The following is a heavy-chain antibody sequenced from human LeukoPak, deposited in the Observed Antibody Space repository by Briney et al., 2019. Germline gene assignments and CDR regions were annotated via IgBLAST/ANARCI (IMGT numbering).Heavy chain of an antibody. Sequence: SETLSLTCTVSGTSIRNYYWSWVRQSPGQGLEWLAYGHHTGSSNFSPPFRSRVTTSVDASRKQFSLRLTSMTAADTAVYYCAREKEGTDHDGTAAFHYWGQGILVIVSS. D-gene: IGHD3-22*01. CDR2: GHHTGSS. V-gene: IGHV4-59*01. CDR3: AREKEGTDHDGTAAFHY. CDR1: GTSIRNYY. J-gene: IGHJ4*02.